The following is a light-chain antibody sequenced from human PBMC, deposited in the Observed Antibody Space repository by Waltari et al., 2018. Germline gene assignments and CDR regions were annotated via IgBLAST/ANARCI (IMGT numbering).Light chain of an antibody. CDR1: SSDVGNYNL. V-gene: IGLV2-23*02. CDR2: AVT. CDR3: CSYAGLGIYV. J-gene: IGLJ1*01. Sequence: QSGLTQPASVSGSPGQSITISCTGTSSDVGNYNLVSWYQQYPGKAPKLMVYAVTKRTSGFYDRFSGSKSGNPASLTIYGLQSEDEADYYCCSYAGLGIYVFGTGTKVTVL.